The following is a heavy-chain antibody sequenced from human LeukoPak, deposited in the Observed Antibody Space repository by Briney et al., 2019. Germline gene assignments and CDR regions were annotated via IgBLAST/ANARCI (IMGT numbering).Heavy chain of an antibody. CDR3: ARGWGSDSSGYYFDFQH. CDR1: GYTFTSYD. J-gene: IGHJ1*01. D-gene: IGHD3-22*01. CDR2: MNPNSGNT. V-gene: IGHV1-8*01. Sequence: GASVKVSCKASGYTFTSYDINWVRQATGQGLEWMGWMNPNSGNTGYAQKFQGRVTMTRNTSISTAYMELSSLRSEDMAVYYCARGWGSDSSGYYFDFQHWGQGTLVTVSS.